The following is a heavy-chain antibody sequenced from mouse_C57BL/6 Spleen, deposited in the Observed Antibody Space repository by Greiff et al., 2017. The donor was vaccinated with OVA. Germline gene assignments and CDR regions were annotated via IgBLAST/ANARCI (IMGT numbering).Heavy chain of an antibody. J-gene: IGHJ3*01. Sequence: QVQLQQPGAELVRPGTSVKLSCKASGYTFTSYWMHWVKQRPGQGLEWIGVIDPSDSYTNYNQKFKGKATLTVDTSSSTAYMQLSSLTSEDSAVYDCARWDIITTVVATEAYWGQGTLVTVSA. D-gene: IGHD1-1*01. CDR3: ARWDIITTVVATEAY. V-gene: IGHV1-59*01. CDR1: GYTFTSYW. CDR2: IDPSDSYT.